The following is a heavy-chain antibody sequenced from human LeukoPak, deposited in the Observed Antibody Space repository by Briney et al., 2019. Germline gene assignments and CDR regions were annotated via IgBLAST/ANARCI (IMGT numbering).Heavy chain of an antibody. D-gene: IGHD4-17*01. CDR2: IYYSGST. CDR1: GGSISSYY. J-gene: IGHJ3*02. Sequence: SEILSLTCTVSGGSISSYYWSWIRQPPGKGLEWIGYIYYSGSTNYNPSLKSRVTISVDTSKNQFSLKLSSVTAADTAVYYCARGGDCGDYVDAFDIWGQGTMVTVSS. V-gene: IGHV4-59*01. CDR3: ARGGDCGDYVDAFDI.